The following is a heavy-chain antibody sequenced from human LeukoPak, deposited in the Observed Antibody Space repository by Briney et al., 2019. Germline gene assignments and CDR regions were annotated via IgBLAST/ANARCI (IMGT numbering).Heavy chain of an antibody. Sequence: ASVKVSCKASGYTFTGYYIHWGRQAPGQGLEWMGWINPNSGGTNYAQKFQGRVTMTRDTSISTAYMELSRLRSDDTAVYYCARDRRGSWQDSYYYMDVWGKGTTVTISS. V-gene: IGHV1-2*02. CDR3: ARDRRGSWQDSYYYMDV. CDR2: INPNSGGT. D-gene: IGHD1-26*01. J-gene: IGHJ6*03. CDR1: GYTFTGYY.